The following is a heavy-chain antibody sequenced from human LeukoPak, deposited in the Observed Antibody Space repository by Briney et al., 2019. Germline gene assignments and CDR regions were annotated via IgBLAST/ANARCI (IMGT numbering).Heavy chain of an antibody. CDR1: GGTFSSYA. D-gene: IGHD3-22*01. CDR2: IIPIFGIA. J-gene: IGHJ4*02. Sequence: ASVKVSCKASGGTFSSYAISWVRQAPGQGLEWMGRIIPIFGIANYAQKFQGRVTITADKSTSTAYMELSSLRSEDTAVYYCARSVDYYDSSGYLYLDYWGQGTLVTVSS. V-gene: IGHV1-69*04. CDR3: ARSVDYYDSSGYLYLDY.